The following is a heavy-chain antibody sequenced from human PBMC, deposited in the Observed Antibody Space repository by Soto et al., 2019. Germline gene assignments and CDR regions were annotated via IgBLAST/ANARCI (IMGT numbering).Heavy chain of an antibody. Sequence: EVQLLESGGGVVQPGGSLRLSCAASGFTFSNCAMKWVRQAPGKGLEWVSDISRAGSNIYYADSVKGRFIISRDNSKNTLYLQMNSLRAEDTAVYYCAKAIEGAWEPNDYWGQGTLVTVSS. D-gene: IGHD1-26*01. V-gene: IGHV3-23*01. CDR1: GFTFSNCA. J-gene: IGHJ4*02. CDR3: AKAIEGAWEPNDY. CDR2: ISRAGSNI.